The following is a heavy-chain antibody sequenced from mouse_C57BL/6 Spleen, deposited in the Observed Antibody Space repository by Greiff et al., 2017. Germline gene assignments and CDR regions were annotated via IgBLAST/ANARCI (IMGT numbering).Heavy chain of an antibody. Sequence: QVQLQQPGTELVKPGASVKLSCKASGYTFTSSWMHWVKPRPGQGLEWIGNINPSNGGTNYNEKFKSKATLTVDKSSSTAYMQLSSLTSEDSAVYYCAREEIYYGPYYYAMDYWGQGTSVTVSS. D-gene: IGHD2-1*01. CDR3: AREEIYYGPYYYAMDY. V-gene: IGHV1-53*01. CDR2: INPSNGGT. J-gene: IGHJ4*01. CDR1: GYTFTSSW.